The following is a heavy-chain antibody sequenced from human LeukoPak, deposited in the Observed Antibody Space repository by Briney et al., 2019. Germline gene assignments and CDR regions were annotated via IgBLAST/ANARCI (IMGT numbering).Heavy chain of an antibody. CDR2: INSDGSIT. CDR1: GFMFSSYW. Sequence: GGSLRLSCVDSGFMFSSYWMHWVRQAPGKGLVWVSRINSDGSITGYADSVKGRFTISRDNAKNTLYLQMNSLRAEDTAVYYCARDLGRSDYVWGQGTLVTVSS. J-gene: IGHJ4*02. D-gene: IGHD4-17*01. CDR3: ARDLGRSDYV. V-gene: IGHV3-74*01.